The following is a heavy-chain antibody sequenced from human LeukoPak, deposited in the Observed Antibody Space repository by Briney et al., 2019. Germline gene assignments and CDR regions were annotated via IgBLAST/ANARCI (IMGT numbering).Heavy chain of an antibody. V-gene: IGHV3-30*18. CDR1: GFTFSSYG. J-gene: IGHJ4*02. CDR2: MSYDGSNK. Sequence: GRSLRLSCAASGFTFSSYGMHWVRQAPGKGLEWVAVMSYDGSNKYYADSVKGRFTISRDNSKNTLYLQMNSLRAEDTAVYYCAKDLMTTIDYWGQGTLVTVSS. D-gene: IGHD4-11*01. CDR3: AKDLMTTIDY.